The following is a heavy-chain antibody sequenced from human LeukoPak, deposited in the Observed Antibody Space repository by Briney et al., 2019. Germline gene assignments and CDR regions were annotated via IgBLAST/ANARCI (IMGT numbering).Heavy chain of an antibody. CDR1: GYTFSTHD. J-gene: IGHJ4*02. CDR2: MNPNSGNT. D-gene: IGHD2-15*01. V-gene: IGHV1-8*03. Sequence: ASVKVSCKASGYTFSTHDINWVRQAPGQGLEGRGWMNPNSGNTGYAQNFQGRVSISSDTSTSTAYMELSSLRSEDTAVYYCGRGSKYCNGDNCYDLDNWGQGTLVTVSS. CDR3: GRGSKYCNGDNCYDLDN.